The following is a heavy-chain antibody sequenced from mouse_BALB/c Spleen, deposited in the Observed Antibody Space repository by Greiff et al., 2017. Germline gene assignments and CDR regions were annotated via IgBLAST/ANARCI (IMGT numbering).Heavy chain of an antibody. D-gene: IGHD2-1*01. CDR3: ARHSLRGYGKYYFDY. CDR2: ISSGGGST. CDR1: GFAFSSYD. V-gene: IGHV5-12-1*01. J-gene: IGHJ2*01. Sequence: EVKLVESGGGLVKPGGSLKLSCAASGFAFSSYDMSWVRQTPEKRLEWVAYISSGGGSTYYPDTVKGRFTISRDNAKNTLYLQMSSLKSEDTAMYYCARHSLRGYGKYYFDYWGQGTTLTVSS.